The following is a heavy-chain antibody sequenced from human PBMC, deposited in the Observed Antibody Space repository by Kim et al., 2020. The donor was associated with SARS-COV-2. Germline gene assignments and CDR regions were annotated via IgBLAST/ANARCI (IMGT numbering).Heavy chain of an antibody. J-gene: IGHJ2*01. D-gene: IGHD3-22*01. V-gene: IGHV3-11*03. Sequence: VKGRFTISRDNAKNSLYLQMNSLRAEDTAVYYCARMYDSSGYSRFWYFDLWGRGTLVTVSS. CDR3: ARMYDSSGYSRFWYFDL.